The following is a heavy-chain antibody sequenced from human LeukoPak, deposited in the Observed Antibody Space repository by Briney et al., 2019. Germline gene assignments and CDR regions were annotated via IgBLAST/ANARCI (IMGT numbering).Heavy chain of an antibody. CDR2: IYYSGST. J-gene: IGHJ4*02. CDR1: GGSISSSSYY. V-gene: IGHV4-39*07. D-gene: IGHD3-9*01. CDR3: ARRLRVRYFDW. Sequence: SETLSLTCTVSGGSISSSSYYWGWIRQPPGKGLEWIGSIYYSGSTYYNPSLKSGVTISVDTSKNQFSLKLSSVTAADTAVYYCARRLRVRYFDWWGQGTPVTVSS.